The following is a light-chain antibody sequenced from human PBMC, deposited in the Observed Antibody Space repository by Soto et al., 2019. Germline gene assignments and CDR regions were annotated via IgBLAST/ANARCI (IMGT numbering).Light chain of an antibody. V-gene: IGLV4-69*01. CDR3: QTWDTGARVV. Sequence: QPVLPQSPSAAASLGASVKLTCTLSSGHSSYAISWHQQQPEKGPRYLMKLGSDGSNSKGDGIPDRFSGSSSGAERYLTISRRQSEEEADYYCQTWDTGARVVFGGGTKVTVL. CDR2: LGSDGSN. CDR1: SGHSSYA. J-gene: IGLJ2*01.